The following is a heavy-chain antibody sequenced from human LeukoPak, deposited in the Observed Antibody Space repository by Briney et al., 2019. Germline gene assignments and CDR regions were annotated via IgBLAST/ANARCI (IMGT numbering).Heavy chain of an antibody. V-gene: IGHV1-69*05. D-gene: IGHD6-19*01. CDR1: GGTFSSYA. Sequence: SVKVSCKASGGTFSSYAFSWVRQAPGQGLEWMGGIIPIFGTTNYAQKFQGRVSITTDESTSTAYIELSSLRSDDTAVYYCARGRDARIKVAVADTPLTNFDYWGQGTLVTVSS. J-gene: IGHJ4*02. CDR2: IIPIFGTT. CDR3: ARGRDARIKVAVADTPLTNFDY.